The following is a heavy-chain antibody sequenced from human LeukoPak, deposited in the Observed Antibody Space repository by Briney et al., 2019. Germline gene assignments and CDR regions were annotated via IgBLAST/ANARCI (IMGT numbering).Heavy chain of an antibody. CDR2: IWYDGSNK. CDR1: GFTFSSYG. J-gene: IGHJ4*02. CDR3: AKHKENYGDSCLDDY. V-gene: IGHV3-33*06. Sequence: GGSLRLSCAASGFTFSSYGMHWVRQAPGKGLEWVAVIWYDGSNKYYADSVKGRFTISRDNSKNTLYLQMNSLRAEDTAVYYCAKHKENYGDSCLDDYWGQGTLVTVSS. D-gene: IGHD4-17*01.